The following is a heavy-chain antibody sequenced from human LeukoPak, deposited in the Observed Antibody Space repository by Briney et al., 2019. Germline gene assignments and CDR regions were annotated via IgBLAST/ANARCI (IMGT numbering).Heavy chain of an antibody. J-gene: IGHJ6*02. CDR3: ARDRDTVLYYGMDV. CDR1: GFTLSSYS. D-gene: IGHD3-10*01. Sequence: PGGSLRLSCAASGFTLSSYSMNWVRQAPGKGLEWVSSISSSSSYIYYADSVKGRFTISRDNAKNSLYLQMNSLRAEDTAVYYCARDRDTVLYYGMDVWGQGTTVTVSS. CDR2: ISSSSSYI. V-gene: IGHV3-21*01.